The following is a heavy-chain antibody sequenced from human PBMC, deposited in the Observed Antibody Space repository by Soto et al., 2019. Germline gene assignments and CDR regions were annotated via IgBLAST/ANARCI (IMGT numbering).Heavy chain of an antibody. CDR2: MSSDGTNK. V-gene: IGHV3-30*18. CDR3: AKTPWEKYYSSWFDH. D-gene: IGHD1-26*01. J-gene: IGHJ5*02. CDR1: GFTFSSYA. Sequence: QVQLVESGGGVVQPGTSLRLSCAASGFTFSSYAVHWVRQAPGEGLAWVAAMSSDGTNKYYADSVKGRFTISRDNSKNTLYLQMNSLRAEDTAVYYCAKTPWEKYYSSWFDHWGQGTLVTVSS.